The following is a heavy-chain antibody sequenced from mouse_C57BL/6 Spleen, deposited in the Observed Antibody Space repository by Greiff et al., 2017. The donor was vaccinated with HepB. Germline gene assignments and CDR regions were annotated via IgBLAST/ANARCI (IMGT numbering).Heavy chain of an antibody. CDR3: ARKSSYYFDY. V-gene: IGHV1-69*01. J-gene: IGHJ2*01. CDR2: IDPSASYT. CDR1: GYTFTSYW. Sequence: QVQLQQPGAELVMPGASVKLSCKASGYTFTSYWMHWVKQRPGQGLEWIGEIDPSASYTNYNQKFKGKSTLTVDKSSSTAYMQLSSLTSEDSAVYYCARKSSYYFDYWGQGTTLTVSS. D-gene: IGHD1-3*01.